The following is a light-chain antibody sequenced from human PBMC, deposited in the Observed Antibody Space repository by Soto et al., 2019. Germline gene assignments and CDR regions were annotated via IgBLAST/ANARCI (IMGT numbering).Light chain of an antibody. CDR2: DVS. Sequence: QSVLTQPASVSGSPGQSITISCTGTSSDVGGYNYVSWYQQHPGKAPKLMIYDVSNRPSGVSNRFSGSKSGNTASLTISGLQAEDEADYYFSSYTSSSTLEVVFGGGTQLTVL. V-gene: IGLV2-14*01. CDR3: SSYTSSSTLEVV. J-gene: IGLJ2*01. CDR1: SSDVGGYNY.